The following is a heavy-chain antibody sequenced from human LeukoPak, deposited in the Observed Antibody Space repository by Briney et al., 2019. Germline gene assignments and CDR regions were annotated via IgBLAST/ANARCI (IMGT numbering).Heavy chain of an antibody. CDR2: IYYSGST. J-gene: IGHJ3*02. CDR3: ARELVDTARNAFDI. V-gene: IGHV4-59*01. Sequence: PSETLSLTCTVSGGSISSYHWSWIRQPPGKGLEWIGYIYYSGSTNYNPSLKSRVTISVDTSKNQFSLKLSSVTAADTAVYYCARELVDTARNAFDIWGQGTMVTVSS. CDR1: GGSISSYH. D-gene: IGHD5-18*01.